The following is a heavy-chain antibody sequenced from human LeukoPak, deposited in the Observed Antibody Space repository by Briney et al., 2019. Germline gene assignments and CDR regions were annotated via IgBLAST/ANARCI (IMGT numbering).Heavy chain of an antibody. CDR2: ISSSSSYI. D-gene: IGHD4-17*01. Sequence: GESLRLSCAASGFTFSSYSMNWVRQAPGKGLEWVSSISSSSSYIYYADSVKGRFTISRDNAKNSLYLQMNSLRAEDTAVYYCAREGDYGDYTDGDAFDIWGQGTMVTVSS. V-gene: IGHV3-21*01. J-gene: IGHJ3*02. CDR3: AREGDYGDYTDGDAFDI. CDR1: GFTFSSYS.